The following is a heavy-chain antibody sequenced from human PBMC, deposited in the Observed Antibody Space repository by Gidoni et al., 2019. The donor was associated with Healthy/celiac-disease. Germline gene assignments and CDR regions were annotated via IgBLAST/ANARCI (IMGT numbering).Heavy chain of an antibody. Sequence: EVQLVESGGGLVKPGGSLRLSCAASGFTFSSYSMNWVLQAPGKGLGWVSSISSSSSYIYYADSVKGRFTISRDNAKNSLYLQMNSLRAEDTAVYYCARDVDYDSSGYHYYGMDVWGQGTTVTVSS. CDR2: ISSSSSYI. CDR1: GFTFSSYS. V-gene: IGHV3-21*01. D-gene: IGHD3-22*01. J-gene: IGHJ6*02. CDR3: ARDVDYDSSGYHYYGMDV.